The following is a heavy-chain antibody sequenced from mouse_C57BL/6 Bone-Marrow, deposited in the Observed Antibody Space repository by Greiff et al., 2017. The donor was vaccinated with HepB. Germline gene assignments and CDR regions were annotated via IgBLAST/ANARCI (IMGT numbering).Heavy chain of an antibody. D-gene: IGHD3-1*01. CDR2: ISYDGSN. CDR1: GYSITSGYY. CDR3: ARDRGRGYYFDY. J-gene: IGHJ2*01. V-gene: IGHV3-6*01. Sequence: EVQLQESGPGLVKPSQSLSLTCSVTGYSITSGYYWNWIRQFPGNKLEWMGYISYDGSNNYNPSLKNRISITRDTSKNQFFLKLNSVTTEDTATYYCARDRGRGYYFDYWGQGTTLTVSS.